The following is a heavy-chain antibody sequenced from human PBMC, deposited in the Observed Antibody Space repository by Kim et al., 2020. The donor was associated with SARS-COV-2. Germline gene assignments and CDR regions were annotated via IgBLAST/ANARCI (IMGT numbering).Heavy chain of an antibody. J-gene: IGHJ6*03. V-gene: IGHV4-39*02. CDR2: IYYSGST. D-gene: IGHD2-15*01. CDR1: GGSISSSSYY. Sequence: SETLSLTCSVSGGSISSSSYYWGWIRQPPGKGLEWIGSIYYSGSTYYNSSLKSRVTISVDTSKNHLSLKLSSVTAADTAVYYCVRPRNSLLYCNGGSCYSYYMDVWGKGTTVTVSS. CDR3: VRPRNSLLYCNGGSCYSYYMDV.